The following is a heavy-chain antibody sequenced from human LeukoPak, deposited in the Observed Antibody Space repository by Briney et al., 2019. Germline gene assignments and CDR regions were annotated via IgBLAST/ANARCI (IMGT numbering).Heavy chain of an antibody. CDR3: AGGVLRFLEWLLRFDY. CDR2: INPNSGGT. V-gene: IGHV1-2*02. Sequence: ASVKVSCKASGYTFTGYYMHWVRQAPGQGLEWMGWINPNSGGTNYAQKFQGRVTMTRDTSISTAYMELSSLRSEDTAVYYCAGGVLRFLEWLLRFDYWGQGTLVTVSS. J-gene: IGHJ4*02. CDR1: GYTFTGYY. D-gene: IGHD3-3*01.